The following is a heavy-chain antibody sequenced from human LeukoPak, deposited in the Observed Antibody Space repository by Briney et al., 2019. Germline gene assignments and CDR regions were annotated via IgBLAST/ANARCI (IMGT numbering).Heavy chain of an antibody. CDR3: ARDPSGGYFDY. D-gene: IGHD4-23*01. V-gene: IGHV3-30-3*01. Sequence: PGGSLRLSCAASGFSFSDYSMHWVRQAPGKGLEWVAIFSYDGSSAYYADSVKGRFTISRDNSKNTLYLQMNSLIVEDTALYYCARDPSGGYFDYWGQGTLVTVSS. J-gene: IGHJ4*02. CDR1: GFSFSDYS. CDR2: FSYDGSSA.